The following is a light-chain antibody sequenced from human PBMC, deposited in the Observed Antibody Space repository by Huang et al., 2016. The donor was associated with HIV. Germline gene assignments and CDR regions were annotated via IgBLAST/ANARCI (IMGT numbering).Light chain of an antibody. CDR1: QDISNY. CDR3: QQFDNLPLYT. J-gene: IGKJ2*01. Sequence: DIQMTQSPSSLSASVGDRVTITCQASQDISNYLNLYQQKPGKSPKLLIYDAFDLETGVPSRFSGSGSGTDFTFTISSLQPEDVATYYCQQFDNLPLYTFGQGTKLEIK. CDR2: DAF. V-gene: IGKV1-33*01.